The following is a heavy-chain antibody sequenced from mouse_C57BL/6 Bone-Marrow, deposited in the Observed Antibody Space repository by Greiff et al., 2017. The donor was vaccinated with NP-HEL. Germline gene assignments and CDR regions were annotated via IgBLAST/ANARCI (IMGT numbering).Heavy chain of an antibody. Sequence: EVQRVESGGGLVQSGRSLRLSCATSGFTFSDFYMEWVRQAPGKGLEWIAASRNKANDYTTEYSASVKGRFIVSRDTSQSILYLQMNALRAEDTAIYYCARADWSYAMDYWGQGTSVTVSS. V-gene: IGHV7-1*01. J-gene: IGHJ4*01. D-gene: IGHD4-1*01. CDR1: GFTFSDFY. CDR3: ARADWSYAMDY. CDR2: SRNKANDYTT.